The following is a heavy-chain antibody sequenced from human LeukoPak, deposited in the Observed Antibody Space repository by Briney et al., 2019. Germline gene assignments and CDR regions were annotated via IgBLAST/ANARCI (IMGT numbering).Heavy chain of an antibody. CDR2: IYHSGST. Sequence: KPSGTLSLTCAVSGGSISSSNWWSWVRQPPGKGLEWIGVIYHSGSTDYNPSLKSRVTISVDKSKNQFSLKLSSVTAADTAVYYCARRSTGSGWYVWFDPWGQGTLVTVSS. CDR1: GGSISSSNW. J-gene: IGHJ5*02. V-gene: IGHV4-4*02. CDR3: ARRSTGSGWYVWFDP. D-gene: IGHD6-19*01.